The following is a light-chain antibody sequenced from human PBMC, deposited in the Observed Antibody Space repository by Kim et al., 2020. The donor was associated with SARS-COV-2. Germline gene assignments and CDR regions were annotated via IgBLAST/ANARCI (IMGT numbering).Light chain of an antibody. CDR3: SSYSSSSPHV. CDR2: DVT. V-gene: IGLV2-14*03. Sequence: GQSVTISCAGTSSDVGAYNYMYRYHQHPDKAPKLMIYDVTNRPSGVSNRFSGSKSGNTASLSISGLQAEDEADYYCSSYSSSSPHVFGTGTKVTVL. J-gene: IGLJ1*01. CDR1: SSDVGAYNY.